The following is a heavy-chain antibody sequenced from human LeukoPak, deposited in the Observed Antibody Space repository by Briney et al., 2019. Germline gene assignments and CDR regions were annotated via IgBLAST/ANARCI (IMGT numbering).Heavy chain of an antibody. J-gene: IGHJ3*02. V-gene: IGHV3-21*01. CDR2: ISSSSSYI. Sequence: GGSLRLSCAASGFTFSSYSMNWARQAPGKGLEWVSSISSSSSYIYYADSVKGRFTISRDNAKNSLYLQMNSLRAEDTAVYYCARDSGQQPPDIWGQGTMVTVSS. CDR3: ARDSGQQPPDI. D-gene: IGHD6-13*01. CDR1: GFTFSSYS.